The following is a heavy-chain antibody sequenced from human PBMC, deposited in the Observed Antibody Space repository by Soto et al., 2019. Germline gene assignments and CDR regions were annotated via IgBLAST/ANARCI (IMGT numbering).Heavy chain of an antibody. V-gene: IGHV4-34*01. CDR2: INHSGST. CDR3: ARETYYDFWSGYYENWFDP. Sequence: SETLSLTCAVYGGSFSGYYWSWIRQPPGKGLEWIGEINHSGSTNYNPSLKSRVTISVDTSKNQFSLKLSSVTAADTAVYYCARETYYDFWSGYYENWFDPWGQGTLVTVSS. CDR1: GGSFSGYY. D-gene: IGHD3-3*01. J-gene: IGHJ5*02.